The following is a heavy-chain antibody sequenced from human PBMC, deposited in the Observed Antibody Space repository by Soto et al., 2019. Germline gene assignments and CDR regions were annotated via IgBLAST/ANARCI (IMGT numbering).Heavy chain of an antibody. D-gene: IGHD3-3*01. V-gene: IGHV1-18*01. J-gene: IGHJ4*02. CDR1: GYTFTSYG. Sequence: WASVKVSCKTSGYTFTSYGFTWVRQAPGQGLEWMGWISGYNGNTNYAQNVQGRVSMTTDPSTSTAYMELRSLRSDDTAVYYCARGRITIFGVADLIDYWGQGTVVTVSS. CDR2: ISGYNGNT. CDR3: ARGRITIFGVADLIDY.